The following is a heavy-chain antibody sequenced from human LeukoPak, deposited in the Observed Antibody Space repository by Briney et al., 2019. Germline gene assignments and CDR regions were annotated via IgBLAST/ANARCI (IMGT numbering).Heavy chain of an antibody. CDR2: ISYDGSNK. D-gene: IGHD2-2*01. V-gene: IGHV3-30*04. CDR1: GFTFSSYA. J-gene: IGHJ3*02. Sequence: PGRSLRLSCAASGFTFSSYAMHWVRQAPGKGLEWVAVISYDGSNKYYADSVKGRFTISRDNSKNTLYLQMNSLRAEDTAVYYCARDFLGEVVPAANVLGAFDIWGQGTMVTASS. CDR3: ARDFLGEVVPAANVLGAFDI.